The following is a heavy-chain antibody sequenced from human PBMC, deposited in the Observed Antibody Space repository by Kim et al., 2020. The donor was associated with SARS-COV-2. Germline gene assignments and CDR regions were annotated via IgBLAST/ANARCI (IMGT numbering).Heavy chain of an antibody. CDR1: GYTFTSYA. D-gene: IGHD2-2*01. Sequence: ASVKVSCKASGYTFTSYAMNWVRQAPGQGLEWMGWINTNTGNPTYAQGFTGRFVFSLDTSVSTAYLQISSLKAEDTAVYYCATELFCSSTSCDDYWGQGNLVTISS. V-gene: IGHV7-4-1*02. J-gene: IGHJ4*02. CDR2: INTNTGNP. CDR3: ATELFCSSTSCDDY.